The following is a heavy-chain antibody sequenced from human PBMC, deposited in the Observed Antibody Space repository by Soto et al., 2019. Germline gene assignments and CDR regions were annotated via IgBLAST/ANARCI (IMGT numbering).Heavy chain of an antibody. CDR2: ISGSGSST. D-gene: IGHD2-15*01. J-gene: IGHJ3*02. CDR3: ARRSPSWAFDI. V-gene: IGHV3-23*01. Sequence: EVQLLESGGGLVQPGGSRRLSCAASGFTFINKAMTWVRQAPGKGLEWVSVISGSGSSTYYADSVKGRFSISRDHSKNTLYLQMSSLRADDTAVYYCARRSPSWAFDIWGQGTMVTVSS. CDR1: GFTFINKA.